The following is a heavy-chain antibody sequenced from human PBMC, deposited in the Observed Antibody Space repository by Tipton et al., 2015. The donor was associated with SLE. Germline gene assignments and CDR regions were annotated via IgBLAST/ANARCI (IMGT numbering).Heavy chain of an antibody. CDR2: IYYSGST. CDR1: GGSISSHY. CDR3: ARGGRILVATD. Sequence: LRLSCTVSGGSISSHYWSWIRQPPGKGLEWIGYIYYSGSTNYNPSLKSRVTISVDTSKNQFSLKLSSVTAADTAVYYCARGGRILVATDWGQGTLVTVSS. D-gene: IGHD1-1*01. V-gene: IGHV4-59*11. J-gene: IGHJ4*02.